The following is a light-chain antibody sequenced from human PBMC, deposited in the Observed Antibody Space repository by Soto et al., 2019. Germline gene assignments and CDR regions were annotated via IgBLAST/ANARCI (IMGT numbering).Light chain of an antibody. CDR3: QQYNKYVT. V-gene: IGKV1-33*01. Sequence: DIQMTQSPSSLSASIGDRVTITCQASQDVTHYLHCYQQKPGKAPRLLIYDVSTLETGVPSRFSGSGSGTLFTLTISSLQPDDSATYYCQQYNKYVTFGQGTKVDLK. CDR2: DVS. J-gene: IGKJ1*01. CDR1: QDVTHY.